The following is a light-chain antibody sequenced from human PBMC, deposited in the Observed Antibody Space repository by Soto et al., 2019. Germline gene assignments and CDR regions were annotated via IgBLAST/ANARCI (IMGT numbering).Light chain of an antibody. J-gene: IGKJ5*01. Sequence: AIPLTQSPSSLSASVGDRVTITCRASQGISSALAWYQQKPGKAPKLLIYDASSLESGVPSRFSSSGSATDFPLTISSLQPEDFATYYCQQFNSYPITFGQGTRLEIK. CDR3: QQFNSYPIT. CDR1: QGISSA. CDR2: DAS. V-gene: IGKV1-13*02.